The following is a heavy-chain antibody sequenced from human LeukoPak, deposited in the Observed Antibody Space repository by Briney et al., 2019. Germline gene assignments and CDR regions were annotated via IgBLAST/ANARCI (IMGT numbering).Heavy chain of an antibody. CDR3: ATEASGLNWFDP. D-gene: IGHD3-3*01. CDR2: INPNSGGT. Sequence: GASVKVSCKASGYTFTGYYMHWVRQAPGQGLEWMGWINPNSGGTNYAQKFQGRVTMTRDTSITTTYMELSRLTPDDSAVYFCATEASGLNWFDPWGQGTLVTVSS. CDR1: GYTFTGYY. V-gene: IGHV1-2*02. J-gene: IGHJ5*02.